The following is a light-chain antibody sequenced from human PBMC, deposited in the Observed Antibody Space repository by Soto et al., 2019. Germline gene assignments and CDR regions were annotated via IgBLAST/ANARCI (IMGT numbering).Light chain of an antibody. V-gene: IGLV1-44*01. CDR3: ATWDDSLNGWV. Sequence: QSVLTQPPSASGTPGQRVTISCSGTSSNIGSDTVNWYQHLPGTAPKLLIYSTHDRPSGVPDRFSGSWSGTSASLAISGLRSEDEAEYYCATWDDSLNGWVFGGGTKLTVL. CDR1: SSNIGSDT. CDR2: STH. J-gene: IGLJ3*02.